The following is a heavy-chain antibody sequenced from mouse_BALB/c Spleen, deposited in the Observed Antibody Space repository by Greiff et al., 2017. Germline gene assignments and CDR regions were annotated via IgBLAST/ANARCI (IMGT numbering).Heavy chain of an antibody. CDR3: AREGVGYYAMDY. CDR1: GYTFTSYW. Sequence: QVQLQQSGAELARPGASVKLSCKASGYTFTSYWMQWVKQRPGQGLEWIGAIYPGDGDTRYTQKFKGKATLTADKSSSTAYMQLSSLTSEDSAVYFCAREGVGYYAMDYWGQGTSVTVSS. CDR2: IYPGDGDT. V-gene: IGHV1-87*01. J-gene: IGHJ4*01.